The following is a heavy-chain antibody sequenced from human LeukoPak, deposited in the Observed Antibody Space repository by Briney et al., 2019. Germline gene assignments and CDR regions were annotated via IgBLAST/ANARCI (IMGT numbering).Heavy chain of an antibody. CDR2: IYYSGST. CDR1: GGSISTYY. J-gene: IGHJ5*02. D-gene: IGHD6-19*01. Sequence: SETLSLTCTVSGGSISTYYWSWIRQPPGKGLEWIGYIYYSGSTNYNPSLESRVTISVDTSKTHFSLRLSSVTAADTAMYYCARHQWLESNWFDPWGQGTLVTVSS. CDR3: ARHQWLESNWFDP. V-gene: IGHV4-59*08.